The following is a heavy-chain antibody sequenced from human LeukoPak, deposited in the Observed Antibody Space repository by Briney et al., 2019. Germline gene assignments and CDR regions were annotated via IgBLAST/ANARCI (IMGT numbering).Heavy chain of an antibody. CDR2: ISYDGSNK. CDR3: ARDRASSSWLKYYYYYGMDV. D-gene: IGHD6-13*01. Sequence: GRSLRLSCAASGFTFSSYAMHWVRQAPGKGLEWVSVISYDGSNKYYADSVKGRFTISRDNSKNTLYLQMNSLRAEDTAVYYCARDRASSSWLKYYYYYGMDVWGQGTTVTVSS. V-gene: IGHV3-30-3*01. CDR1: GFTFSSYA. J-gene: IGHJ6*02.